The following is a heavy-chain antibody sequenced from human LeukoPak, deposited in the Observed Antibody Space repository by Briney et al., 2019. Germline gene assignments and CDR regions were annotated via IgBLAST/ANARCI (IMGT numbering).Heavy chain of an antibody. CDR3: ARERWGDAFDF. J-gene: IGHJ3*01. Sequence: GGSLRLSCAASGFTFSSYSMNWVRQAPGKGLEWVSSITSSGRYIYYADSVKGRFTISRDNSKNTMYLEMNSLRVEDTAVYYCARERWGDAFDFWGQGTMVTVSS. D-gene: IGHD3-16*01. V-gene: IGHV3-21*01. CDR2: ITSSGRYI. CDR1: GFTFSSYS.